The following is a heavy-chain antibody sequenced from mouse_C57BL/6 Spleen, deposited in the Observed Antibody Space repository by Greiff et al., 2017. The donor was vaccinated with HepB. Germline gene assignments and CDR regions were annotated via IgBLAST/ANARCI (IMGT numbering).Heavy chain of an antibody. J-gene: IGHJ4*01. CDR2: IDPNSGGT. D-gene: IGHD2-4*01. V-gene: IGHV1-72*01. CDR3: ARGDDYDYYYAMDY. CDR1: GYTFTSYW. Sequence: QVQLKQPGAELVKPGASVKLSCKASGYTFTSYWMHWVKQRPGRGLEWIGRIDPNSGGTKYNEKFKSKATLTVDKPSSTAYMQLSSLTSEDSAVYYCARGDDYDYYYAMDYWGQGTSVTVSS.